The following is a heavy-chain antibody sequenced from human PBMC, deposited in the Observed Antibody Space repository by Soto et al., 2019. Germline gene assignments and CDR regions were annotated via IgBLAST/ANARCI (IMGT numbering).Heavy chain of an antibody. CDR1: GFTFSSYG. CDR3: ARLTVAPSY. CDR2: IRSSSGYK. Sequence: GGSLRLSCAASGFTFSSYGMHWVRQAPGKGLEWVSYIRSSSGYKYYADSVKGRFTISRDNAKNSLYLQMNSLRDEDTAVYYCARLTVAPSYWGQGTLVTVSS. V-gene: IGHV3-48*02. J-gene: IGHJ4*02. D-gene: IGHD6-19*01.